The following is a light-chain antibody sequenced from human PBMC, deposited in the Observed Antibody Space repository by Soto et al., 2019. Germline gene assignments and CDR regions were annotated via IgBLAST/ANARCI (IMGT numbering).Light chain of an antibody. Sequence: DIPMTQSPSTLSASVGDRVTIPCRASQSISSWLAWYQQKPGTAPKLLIYDASSLESGVPSRFSGSGSGTEFTLTISSLKPDDFATYYCQQYNSYAAWTFGQGTKVEIK. V-gene: IGKV1-5*01. J-gene: IGKJ1*01. CDR2: DAS. CDR3: QQYNSYAAWT. CDR1: QSISSW.